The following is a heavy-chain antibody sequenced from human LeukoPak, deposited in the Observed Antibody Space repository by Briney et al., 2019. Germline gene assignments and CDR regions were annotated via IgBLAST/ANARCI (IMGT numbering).Heavy chain of an antibody. J-gene: IGHJ3*02. CDR1: GFTFSRYS. D-gene: IGHD1-1*01. V-gene: IGHV3-20*04. CDR2: INWNGGST. CDR3: ARGELVNDAFDI. Sequence: GGSLRLSCAASGFTFSRYSMNWVRQAPGKGLEWVSGINWNGGSTGYADSVKGRFTISRDNAKNSLYLQMNSLRAEDTALYYCARGELVNDAFDIWGQGTMVTVSS.